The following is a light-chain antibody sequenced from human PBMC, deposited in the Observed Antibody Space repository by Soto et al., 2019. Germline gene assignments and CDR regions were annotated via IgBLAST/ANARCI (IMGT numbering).Light chain of an antibody. CDR2: EVS. Sequence: QSVLTQPPSASGSPGQSVTISCSGTSSDTGDYNYVSWYQQHPGKAPKLMIYEVSKQPSGVPDRFSGSKSGNTASLTVSGLQAEEEADYYCSSYAGSDNYVFGTGTKVTVL. V-gene: IGLV2-8*01. CDR1: SSDTGDYNY. J-gene: IGLJ1*01. CDR3: SSYAGSDNYV.